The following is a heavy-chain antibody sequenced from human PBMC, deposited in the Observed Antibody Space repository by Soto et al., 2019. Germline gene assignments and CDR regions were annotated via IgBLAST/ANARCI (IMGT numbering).Heavy chain of an antibody. CDR3: VRSGHSFGGVS. Sequence: SETLSLTCSVSVGSMINYYGSWIRQTPEKGLEWIRYMYYSGTSNYNSSLKSRVTIAVDTSKNQFSLKLSSVTAADTATYYCVRSGHSFGGVSWGLGTLVTVSS. J-gene: IGHJ4*02. CDR2: MYYSGTS. D-gene: IGHD3-16*01. V-gene: IGHV4-59*01. CDR1: VGSMINYY.